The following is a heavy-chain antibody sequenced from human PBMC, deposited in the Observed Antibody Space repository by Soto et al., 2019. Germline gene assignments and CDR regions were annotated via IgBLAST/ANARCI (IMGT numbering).Heavy chain of an antibody. CDR3: ANVFDF. CDR1: GFTFSSHW. Sequence: PGGSLRLSCAASGFTFSSHWMHWVRQAPGKGLVWVSGIKSDGSRKTYADSVKGRFTISRDNAKNTLYLQMDSLRAEDTALYFCANVFDFWGQGTMVPVS. V-gene: IGHV3-74*01. CDR2: IKSDGSRK. J-gene: IGHJ3*01.